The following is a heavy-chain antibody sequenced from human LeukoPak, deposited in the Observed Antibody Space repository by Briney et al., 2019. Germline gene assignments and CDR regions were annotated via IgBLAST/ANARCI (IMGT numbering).Heavy chain of an antibody. CDR3: ARDWIGKTSINWFDP. J-gene: IGHJ5*02. CDR1: GGTFSSYA. Sequence: ASVKVSCKASGGTFSSYAISWVRQAPGQGLEWMGGIIPIFGTANYAQKFQGRVTITADESTSTAYMELSSLRSEDTAVYYCARDWIGKTSINWFDPWGQGTLVTVSS. CDR2: IIPIFGTA. V-gene: IGHV1-69*13. D-gene: IGHD2-2*03.